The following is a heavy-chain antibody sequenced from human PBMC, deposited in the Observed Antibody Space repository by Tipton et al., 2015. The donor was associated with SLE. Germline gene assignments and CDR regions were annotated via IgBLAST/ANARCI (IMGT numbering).Heavy chain of an antibody. D-gene: IGHD3-3*01. CDR2: IYPGDSDT. V-gene: IGHV5-51*01. CDR3: ASHLPYYDFWSGYHAFDI. J-gene: IGHJ4*02. CDR1: GYRFANYW. Sequence: VQLVQSGAEVKKPGESLEISCKGFGYRFANYWTAWVRQMPGKGLEWMGIIYPGDSDTRYSPSFQGQVTISADKSISTAYLQWSSLKASDTAMYYCASHLPYYDFWSGYHAFDIWGQGTLVTVSS.